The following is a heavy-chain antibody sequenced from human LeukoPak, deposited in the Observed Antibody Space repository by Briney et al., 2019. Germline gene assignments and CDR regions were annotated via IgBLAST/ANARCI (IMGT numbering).Heavy chain of an antibody. J-gene: IGHJ4*02. Sequence: GGSLRVSCAASGFTFSSNGMHWVRQAPGKGLEWVALIWYDGNNKYYADSVKGRFTISRDNSKNTLYLQLNSLRAEDTAVYYCARQHCSGGDCYFFDWGQGTLVTVSS. CDR1: GFTFSSNG. CDR3: ARQHCSGGDCYFFD. V-gene: IGHV3-33*08. D-gene: IGHD2-15*01. CDR2: IWYDGNNK.